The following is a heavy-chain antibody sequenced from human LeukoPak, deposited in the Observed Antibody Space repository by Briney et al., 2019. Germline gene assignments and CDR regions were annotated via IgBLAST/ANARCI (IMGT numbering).Heavy chain of an antibody. CDR1: GYTFTTND. J-gene: IGHJ5*02. CDR3: ARYSSSWYGGWFDP. CDR2: MNPNSGDT. V-gene: IGHV1-8*01. D-gene: IGHD6-13*01. Sequence: ASVKVPCKASGYTFTTNDINWVRQATGQGFEWMGWMNPNSGDTVYAQNFQGTVTMTRNTSISTAYMELSSLRSEDTAVYYCARYSSSWYGGWFDPWGQGTLVTVSS.